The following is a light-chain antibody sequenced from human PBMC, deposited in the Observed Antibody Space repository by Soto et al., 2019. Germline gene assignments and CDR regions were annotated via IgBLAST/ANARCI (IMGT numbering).Light chain of an antibody. CDR2: GNS. CDR3: QSYDSSLSGYVV. Sequence: QSVLTQPPSVSGAPVQRVTISCTGSSSNIGAGYDVHWYQQLPGTAPKLLIYGNSNRPSGVPDRFFGSKSGTSASLAITGLQAEDEADYYCQSYDSSLSGYVVFGGGTKLTVL. V-gene: IGLV1-40*01. CDR1: SSNIGAGYD. J-gene: IGLJ2*01.